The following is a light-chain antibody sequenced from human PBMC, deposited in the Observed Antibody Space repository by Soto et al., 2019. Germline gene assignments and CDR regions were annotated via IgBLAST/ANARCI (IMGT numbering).Light chain of an antibody. CDR3: QQYNRMGT. CDR1: QSISSW. Sequence: DIQMTQSPSTLSASVGDRVTITCRASQSISSWLAWYQQKPGKAPKLLIYDASSLESGVPSRFSGSGSGTEFTLTIRSLQPDDFATYYCQQYNRMGTFGQGTKV. J-gene: IGKJ1*01. CDR2: DAS. V-gene: IGKV1-5*01.